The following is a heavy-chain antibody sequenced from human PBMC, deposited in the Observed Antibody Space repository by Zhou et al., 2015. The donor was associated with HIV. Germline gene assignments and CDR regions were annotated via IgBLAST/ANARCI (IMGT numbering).Heavy chain of an antibody. CDR1: GIIFKNYW. CDR2: INYWGGDT. CDR3: ARDTTPTFRGWYFDL. D-gene: IGHD3-16*01. Sequence: EVQLVESGGRLSSAWGGSLRLSCAASGIIFKNYWMSWVRQAPGKGLVWVSHINYWGGDTSYADSVKGRFTISRDNAKNTLFLQMNSLRAEDSAVYYCARDTTPTFRGWYFDLWGRGTLVTVSS. V-gene: IGHV3-74*01. J-gene: IGHJ2*01.